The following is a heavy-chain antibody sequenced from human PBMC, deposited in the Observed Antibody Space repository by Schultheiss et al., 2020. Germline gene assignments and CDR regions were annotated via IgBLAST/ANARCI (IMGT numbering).Heavy chain of an antibody. Sequence: WGSLRLSCAASGFTFSSYSMNWVRQAPGKGLEWVSAISGSGGSTYYADSVKGRFTISRDNSKNTLYLQMNSLRAEDTAVYYCAKDLAAMAIDYWGQGTLVTVAS. D-gene: IGHD5-18*01. V-gene: IGHV3-23*01. CDR3: AKDLAAMAIDY. CDR2: ISGSGGST. CDR1: GFTFSSYS. J-gene: IGHJ4*02.